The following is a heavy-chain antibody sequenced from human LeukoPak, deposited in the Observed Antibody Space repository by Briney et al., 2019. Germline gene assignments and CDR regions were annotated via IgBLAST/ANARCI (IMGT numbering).Heavy chain of an antibody. CDR2: IWYDGSNK. D-gene: IGHD2-15*01. Sequence: GGSLRLSCAASGFTFSSYGMHWVRQAPGKGLEWVAVIWYDGSNKYYADSVKRRFTISRDNSKNTLYLQMSSLRAEDTAVYYCATLEGYCSGGNCYSDFDFWGEGTLVTVSS. J-gene: IGHJ4*02. V-gene: IGHV3-33*01. CDR1: GFTFSSYG. CDR3: ATLEGYCSGGNCYSDFDF.